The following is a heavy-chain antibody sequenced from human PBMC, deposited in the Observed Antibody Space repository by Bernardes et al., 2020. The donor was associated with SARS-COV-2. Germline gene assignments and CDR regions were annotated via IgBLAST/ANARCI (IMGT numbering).Heavy chain of an antibody. D-gene: IGHD4-17*01. CDR2: ISNSGSVL. J-gene: IGHJ5*02. CDR1: GFTFSGYY. CDR3: ARDATVGRFDP. Sequence: GGSLRLSCAASGFTFSGYYMTWIRQAPGKGLEWVSYISNSGSVLYYADSVKGRFTISRDNAKNSLYLQMNSLRAEDTAVYYCARDATVGRFDPWGQGTLVTVSS. V-gene: IGHV3-11*01.